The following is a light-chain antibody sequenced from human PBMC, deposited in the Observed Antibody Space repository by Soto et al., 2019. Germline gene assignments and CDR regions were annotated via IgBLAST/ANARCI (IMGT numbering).Light chain of an antibody. CDR1: QSVSSSS. J-gene: IGKJ1*01. CDR3: QQYGSSPRT. V-gene: IGKV3-20*01. CDR2: GAS. Sequence: PGERATLSCRASQSVSSSSLAWYQQKRGQAPRLLIHGASSRATGIPDRFSGSGSGRDFTLTISRLEPEDFAVYYCQQYGSSPRTFGQGTKWIS.